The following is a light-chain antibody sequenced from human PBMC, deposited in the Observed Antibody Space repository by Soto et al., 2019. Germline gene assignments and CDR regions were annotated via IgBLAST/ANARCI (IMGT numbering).Light chain of an antibody. CDR3: KQYYSTPFT. CDR1: QSVLYSSNDKNY. CDR2: WAA. Sequence: DIVMTQSPDSLAVSLGERASINCRSNQSVLYSSNDKNYLAWYQQKPGQPPKLLIYWAASRESGVPARFSGGGSGTEFTLTISSLQAEDVAVYFCKQYYSTPFTFGPGTIVEIK. J-gene: IGKJ3*01. V-gene: IGKV4-1*01.